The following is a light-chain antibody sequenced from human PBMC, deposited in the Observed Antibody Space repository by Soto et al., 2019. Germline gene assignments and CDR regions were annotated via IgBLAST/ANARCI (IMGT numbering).Light chain of an antibody. V-gene: IGKV2-28*01. J-gene: IGKJ5*01. CDR2: FGS. CDR1: QSLLYNNTYNY. Sequence: EIVMTQSLLTLPVTPGEPASISCRSSQSLLYNNTYNYLDWYVQKPGQXPXXLIYFGSNRAPGVPDRFSGSGSGTDFTLKINRVEAEDVGTYYCMQALQSLTFGQGTRLEIK. CDR3: MQALQSLT.